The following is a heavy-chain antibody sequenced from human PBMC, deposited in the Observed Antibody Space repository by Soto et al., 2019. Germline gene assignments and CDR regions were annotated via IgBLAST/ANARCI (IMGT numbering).Heavy chain of an antibody. J-gene: IGHJ4*02. D-gene: IGHD3-10*01. Sequence: SETLSLTCTVSGGSISSYFWSWIRQPPGKGLEWIGYIYYTGTTNYNPSLKSRVTISVDTSKNQFSLKLSSVTAADTAVYYCAAIAYYYGSGRTDYWGRGTLVTVSS. CDR2: IYYTGTT. CDR3: AAIAYYYGSGRTDY. CDR1: GGSISSYF. V-gene: IGHV4-59*12.